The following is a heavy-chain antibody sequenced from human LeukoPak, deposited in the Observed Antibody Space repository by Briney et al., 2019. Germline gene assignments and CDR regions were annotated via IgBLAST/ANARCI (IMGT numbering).Heavy chain of an antibody. V-gene: IGHV4-38-2*02. CDR1: GYSISSGYY. D-gene: IGHD3-22*01. CDR3: ARDRYYYDSSGYYYAWYFDL. J-gene: IGHJ2*01. CDR2: IYYSGST. Sequence: SETLSLTCTVSGYSISSGYYWGWIRQPPGQGLEWIGNIYYSGSTYYNPSLKSRLTISVDTSKNQFSLKLSSVTAADTAVYYCARDRYYYDSSGYYYAWYFDLWGRGTLVTVSS.